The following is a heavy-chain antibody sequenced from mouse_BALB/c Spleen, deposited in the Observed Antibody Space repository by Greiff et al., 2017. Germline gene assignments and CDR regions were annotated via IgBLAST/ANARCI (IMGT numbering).Heavy chain of an antibody. J-gene: IGHJ3*01. Sequence: VQLQQSGAELVRSGASVKLSCTASGFNIKDYYMHWVKQRPEQGLEWIGWIDPENGDTESAPKFQGKATMTADTSSNTAYLQLSSRTSEDTAVYYCNPNWDADWGQGTLGTVSA. D-gene: IGHD4-1*01. CDR1: GFNIKDYY. V-gene: IGHV14-4*02. CDR3: NPNWDAD. CDR2: IDPENGDT.